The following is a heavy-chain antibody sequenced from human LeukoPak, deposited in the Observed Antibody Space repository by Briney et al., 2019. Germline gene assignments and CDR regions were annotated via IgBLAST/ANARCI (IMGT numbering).Heavy chain of an antibody. V-gene: IGHV3-23*01. D-gene: IGHD5-18*01. CDR2: ISGSGGST. Sequence: GGSLRLSCAASGFTFSSYAMSWVRQALGKGLEWVSAISGSGGSTYYADSVKGRFTISRDNSKNTLYLQMNSLRAEDTAVYYCARDNTAMDAFDIWGQGTMVTVSS. CDR1: GFTFSSYA. J-gene: IGHJ3*02. CDR3: ARDNTAMDAFDI.